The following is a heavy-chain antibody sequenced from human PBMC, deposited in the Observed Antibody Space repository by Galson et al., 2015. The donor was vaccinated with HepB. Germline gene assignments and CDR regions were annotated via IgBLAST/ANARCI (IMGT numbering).Heavy chain of an antibody. CDR3: AKDGKKAVAPHYYFSYDMDI. Sequence: SLRLSCAVSGFTLSSHGIHWVRQAPGKGLEWVAVISYDGSNRYYADSVKGRFTISRDNSKNTLYLQMNSLRAEDTAVYFCAKDGKKAVAPHYYFSYDMDIWGQGTTVTVSS. V-gene: IGHV3-30*18. J-gene: IGHJ6*02. D-gene: IGHD6-19*01. CDR1: GFTLSSHG. CDR2: ISYDGSNR.